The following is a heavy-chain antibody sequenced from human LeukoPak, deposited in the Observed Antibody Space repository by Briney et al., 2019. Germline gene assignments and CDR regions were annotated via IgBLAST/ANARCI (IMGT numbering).Heavy chain of an antibody. CDR3: AKDIRYSSSPNVDY. J-gene: IGHJ4*02. CDR2: ISGDGGST. CDR1: GFTFDDYA. V-gene: IGHV3-43*02. D-gene: IGHD6-6*01. Sequence: QPGGSLRLSCAASGFTFDDYAMHWVRQAPGKGLEWVSLISGDGGSTCYADSVKGRFTISRDNSKNSLYLQMNSLRTEDTALYYCAKDIRYSSSPNVDYWGQGTLVTVSS.